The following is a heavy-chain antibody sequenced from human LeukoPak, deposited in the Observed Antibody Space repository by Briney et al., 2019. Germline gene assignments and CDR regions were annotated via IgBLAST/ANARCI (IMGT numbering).Heavy chain of an antibody. CDR1: GFTFSNYA. D-gene: IGHD3-9*01. CDR2: ITGSGTNR. V-gene: IGHV3-23*01. Sequence: PGASLRLSCVASGFTFSNYAMSWVRQAPGKGLKWVSAITGSGTNRYYADSLKGRFTTSRDNSKNTVFLQMNSLRHEDTAIYYCVIWGDYDVLTGYYVPDYWGQGTLVTVAS. CDR3: VIWGDYDVLTGYYVPDY. J-gene: IGHJ4*02.